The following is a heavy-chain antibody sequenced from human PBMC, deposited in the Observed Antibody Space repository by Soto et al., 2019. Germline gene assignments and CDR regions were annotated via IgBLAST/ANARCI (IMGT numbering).Heavy chain of an antibody. V-gene: IGHV4-59*12. Sequence: SQTLSLTCTVSGGSISSYYWSWIRQPPGKGLEWIGYIYYSGNTNYNPSLKSRITISVDTSKNQFSLKLSSVTAADTAVYYCAREDVIAYFYGMDVCGQANTVTVSS. CDR2: IYYSGNT. CDR1: GGSISSYY. CDR3: AREDVIAYFYGMDV. D-gene: IGHD3-10*01. J-gene: IGHJ6*02.